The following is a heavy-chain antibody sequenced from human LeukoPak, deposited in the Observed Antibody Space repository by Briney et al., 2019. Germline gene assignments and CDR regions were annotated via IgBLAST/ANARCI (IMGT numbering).Heavy chain of an antibody. Sequence: PGGSLRLSCAASGFTFSSYSMNWVRQAPGKGLEWVSSISSSSSYIYYADSVKGRFTISRDNAKNSLYLQMNSLRAEDTAVYYCASRITMVQGVIPYYYYMDVWGKGTTVTVSS. D-gene: IGHD3-10*01. CDR1: GFTFSSYS. V-gene: IGHV3-21*01. CDR2: ISSSSSYI. J-gene: IGHJ6*03. CDR3: ASRITMVQGVIPYYYYMDV.